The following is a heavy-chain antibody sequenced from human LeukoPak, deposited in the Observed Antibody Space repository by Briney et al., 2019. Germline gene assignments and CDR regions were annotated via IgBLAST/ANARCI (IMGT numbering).Heavy chain of an antibody. Sequence: SETLSLTCTVSGGSISSYYWSWIRQPAGKGLEWIGRIYTSGSTNYNPSLKSRVTMSVDTSKNQFSLKLSSVTAADTAVYYCARAPNPRYNSGWYSFDYWGQGTLVTVSS. CDR3: ARAPNPRYNSGWYSFDY. CDR2: IYTSGST. V-gene: IGHV4-4*07. CDR1: GGSISSYY. J-gene: IGHJ4*02. D-gene: IGHD6-19*01.